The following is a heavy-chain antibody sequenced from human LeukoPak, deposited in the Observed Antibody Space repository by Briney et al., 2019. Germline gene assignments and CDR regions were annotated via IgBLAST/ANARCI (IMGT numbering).Heavy chain of an antibody. V-gene: IGHV3-30-3*01. CDR3: AREGVDYYDSSGRGFYDY. J-gene: IGHJ4*02. D-gene: IGHD3-22*01. CDR2: ISYDGSNK. CDR1: GFTFSSYA. Sequence: GGSLRLSCAASGFTFSSYAMHWVRQAPGKGLEWVAVISYDGSNKYYADSVKGRFTISRDNSKNTLHLQMNSLRAEDTAVYYCAREGVDYYDSSGRGFYDYWGQGTLVTVSS.